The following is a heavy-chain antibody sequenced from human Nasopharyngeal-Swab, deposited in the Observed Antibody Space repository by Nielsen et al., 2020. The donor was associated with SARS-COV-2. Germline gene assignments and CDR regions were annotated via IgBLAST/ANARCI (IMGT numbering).Heavy chain of an antibody. J-gene: IGHJ4*02. V-gene: IGHV3-30*04. CDR2: LSSGARSE. CDR1: GFNFSRYG. Sequence: GGSLRLSCAASGFNFSRYGVHWVRQAPGKGLDWVATLSSGARSEFYGDSVRGRFTISRDNSKNTLYVQMNSLRPEDTAVYYCASDYYDSGGSGHWGQGTLVTVSS. CDR3: ASDYYDSGGSGH. D-gene: IGHD3-22*01.